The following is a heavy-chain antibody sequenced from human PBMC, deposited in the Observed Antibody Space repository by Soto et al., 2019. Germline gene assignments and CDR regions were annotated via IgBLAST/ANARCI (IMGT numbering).Heavy chain of an antibody. V-gene: IGHV4-59*01. CDR3: ARDLTTSSTDGPLDP. CDR2: IHYTGST. Sequence: ASETLSLTCTVSGGSMSRYYWTWIRQPPGKGLEWIGNIHYTGSTNYNPSLKSRVTILLGTSTSQFSLKVSSVTAADTAVYYCARDLTTSSTDGPLDPWGHGTLVTVSS. J-gene: IGHJ5*02. D-gene: IGHD1-1*01. CDR1: GGSMSRYY.